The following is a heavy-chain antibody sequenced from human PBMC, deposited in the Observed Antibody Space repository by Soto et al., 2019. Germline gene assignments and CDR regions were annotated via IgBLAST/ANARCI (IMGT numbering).Heavy chain of an antibody. Sequence: VQLVESGGGLVQPGGSLRLSCAASGFTFSSYEMNWVRQAPGKGLEWVSYISSSGSTIYYADSVKGRFTNSRDNAKNSLYLQMNSLRAEDTAVYYCARESPPEGSYYDFWSGYYRYWGQGTLVTVSS. V-gene: IGHV3-48*03. CDR2: ISSSGSTI. J-gene: IGHJ4*02. CDR1: GFTFSSYE. CDR3: ARESPPEGSYYDFWSGYYRY. D-gene: IGHD3-3*01.